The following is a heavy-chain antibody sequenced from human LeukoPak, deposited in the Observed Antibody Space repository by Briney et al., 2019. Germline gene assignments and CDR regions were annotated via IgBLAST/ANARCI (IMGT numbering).Heavy chain of an antibody. CDR1: GIAFSSYD. D-gene: IGHD3-3*01. CDR3: AKLPTIFGVADSFDI. V-gene: IGHV3-23*01. Sequence: GGSLRLSCVASGIAFSSYDMSWVRQAPEKGLEWISAISDRGKTDYADSVKGRFTISRDNSKNTLYLQLSSLRDEDTAMYYCAKLPTIFGVADSFDIWGQGTLVTVSS. J-gene: IGHJ3*02. CDR2: ISDRGKT.